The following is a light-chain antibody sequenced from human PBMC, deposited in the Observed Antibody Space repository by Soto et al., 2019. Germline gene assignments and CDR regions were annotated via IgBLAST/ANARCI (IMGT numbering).Light chain of an antibody. CDR3: QVWDSSSDHPGV. Sequence: SYELTQPHSLSVATAQVARVSCGGNNIGSKAVHCYQQKPGQDPVLVIYSDSHRPSGIPEGLSGSNPGNTATLTIGRTEAGDAAGYYRQVWDSSSDHPGVFGTGTKDTV. J-gene: IGLJ1*01. CDR2: SDS. CDR1: NIGSKA. V-gene: IGLV3-12*02.